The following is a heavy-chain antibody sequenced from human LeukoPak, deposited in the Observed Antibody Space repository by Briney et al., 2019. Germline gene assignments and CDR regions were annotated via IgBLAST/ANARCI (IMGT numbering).Heavy chain of an antibody. CDR2: IYSDGTST. V-gene: IGHV3-74*01. CDR3: ASEGLTGDEGRGSYVGF. D-gene: IGHD3-22*01. J-gene: IGHJ1*01. Sequence: PGGSLRLSCAASGFTFSDYWMLWVRQVPGKGLGWVSRIYSDGTSTVYADSVKGRFTMSRTNAKNMLYLEMDSLIADDTAVDFGASEGLTGDEGRGSYVGFWAQGNL. CDR1: GFTFSDYW.